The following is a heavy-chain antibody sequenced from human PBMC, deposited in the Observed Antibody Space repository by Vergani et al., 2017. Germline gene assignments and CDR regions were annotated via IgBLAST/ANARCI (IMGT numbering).Heavy chain of an antibody. V-gene: IGHV3-9*01. CDR2: ISWNSGSI. Sequence: EVQLVESGGGLVQPGRSLRLSCAASGFTFDDYAMHWVRQAPGKGLEWVSGISWNSGSIGYADSVKGRFTISRDNSKNTLYLQMNSLRAEDTAVYYCARGLSRVGATPEVYWGQGTLVTVSS. J-gene: IGHJ4*02. D-gene: IGHD1-26*01. CDR1: GFTFDDYA. CDR3: ARGLSRVGATPEVY.